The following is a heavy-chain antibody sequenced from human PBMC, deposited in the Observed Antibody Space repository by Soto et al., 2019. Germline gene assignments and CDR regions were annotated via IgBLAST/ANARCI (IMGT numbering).Heavy chain of an antibody. V-gene: IGHV4-4*02. Sequence: SETLSLTCTVSCGSISSSNWWSWVRQPPGKGLEWIGEIYHSGSTNYNPSLKSRVTISIDTSKNQFSLKLSSVTAADTAVYYCAGQLWFGELYDYWGQGTLVTVSS. CDR3: AGQLWFGELYDY. CDR2: IYHSGST. CDR1: CGSISSSNW. D-gene: IGHD3-10*01. J-gene: IGHJ4*02.